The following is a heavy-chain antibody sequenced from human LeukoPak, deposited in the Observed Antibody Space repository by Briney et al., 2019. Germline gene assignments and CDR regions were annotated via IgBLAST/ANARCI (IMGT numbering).Heavy chain of an antibody. CDR3: ARSRVSNYGSGSLSWYFDL. CDR2: IYSSGDT. J-gene: IGHJ2*01. CDR1: GGSISSYY. Sequence: SETLSLTCTVSGGSISSYYWTWIRQPAGKGLEWIGRIYSSGDTNYNPSLKSRVTMSVDTSKNQFSLRLTSVTAADTAVYYCARSRVSNYGSGSLSWYFDLWGRGTLVTVSS. V-gene: IGHV4-4*07. D-gene: IGHD3-10*01.